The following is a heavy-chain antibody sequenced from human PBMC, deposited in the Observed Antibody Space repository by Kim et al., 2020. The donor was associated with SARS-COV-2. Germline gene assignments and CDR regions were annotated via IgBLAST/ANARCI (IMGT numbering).Heavy chain of an antibody. D-gene: IGHD5-12*01. CDR2: ISYDGSNK. CDR3: AKGRVATITYGMDV. V-gene: IGHV3-30*18. CDR1: GFTFSSYG. J-gene: IGHJ6*02. Sequence: GGSLRLSCAASGFTFSSYGMHWVRQAPGKGLEWVAVISYDGSNKYYADSVKGRFTISRDNSKNTLYLQMNSLRAEDTAVYYCAKGRVATITYGMDVWGQGTTVTGSS.